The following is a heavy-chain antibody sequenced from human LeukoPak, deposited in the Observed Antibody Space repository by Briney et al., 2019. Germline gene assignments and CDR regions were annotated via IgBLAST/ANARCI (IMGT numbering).Heavy chain of an antibody. CDR2: INPSGGST. Sequence: ASVKVSCKASGYTFTSYYMHWVRQAPGQGLEWMGIINPSGGSTSYAQKFQGRVTMTRDTSTSTVYVELSSLRSEDTAVYYCARAKQRITMIVDIWGQGTMVTVS. CDR3: ARAKQRITMIVDI. V-gene: IGHV1-46*01. J-gene: IGHJ3*02. D-gene: IGHD3-22*01. CDR1: GYTFTSYY.